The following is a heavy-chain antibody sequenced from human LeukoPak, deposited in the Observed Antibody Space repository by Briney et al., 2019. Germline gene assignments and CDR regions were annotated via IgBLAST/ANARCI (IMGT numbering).Heavy chain of an antibody. Sequence: GASVTVSCKASGYTFTSYGISWVRQAPGQGLEWMGWISAYNGNTNYAQKLQGRVTMTTDTSTSTAYMELRSLRSDDTAVYYCARVGQHYYGSPGENAFDIWGQGTMVTVSS. J-gene: IGHJ3*02. CDR1: GYTFTSYG. D-gene: IGHD3-10*01. CDR3: ARVGQHYYGSPGENAFDI. CDR2: ISAYNGNT. V-gene: IGHV1-18*01.